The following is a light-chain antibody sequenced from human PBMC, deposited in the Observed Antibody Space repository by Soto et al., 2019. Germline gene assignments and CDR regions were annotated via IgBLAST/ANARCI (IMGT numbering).Light chain of an antibody. CDR2: ATS. J-gene: IGKJ1*01. CDR3: QQYRT. CDR1: QSVSRTY. V-gene: IGKV3-20*01. Sequence: EIVLTHSPGTLSLSPGERATLSCRASQSVSRTYLAWYQQKPVQAPRLLIYATSSRATGIPDRFSGSGSGTDFTLTISRLEPEDFAVYYCQQYRTFGQGTKVDI.